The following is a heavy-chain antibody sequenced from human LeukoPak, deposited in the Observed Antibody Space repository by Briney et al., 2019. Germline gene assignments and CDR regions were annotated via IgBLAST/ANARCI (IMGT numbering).Heavy chain of an antibody. J-gene: IGHJ1*01. CDR1: GFTFSTYW. V-gene: IGHV3-7*01. CDR3: AREGFPPGVLH. Sequence: GGSLRLSCEASGFTFSTYWMSWVRQAPGKGPECVANIKPDGSDKYYVDSMKGRFSISRDNAKNSLYLQMNNLRAEDTAVYYCAREGFPPGVLHWGQGTLVTVSS. CDR2: IKPDGSDK. D-gene: IGHD2-2*01.